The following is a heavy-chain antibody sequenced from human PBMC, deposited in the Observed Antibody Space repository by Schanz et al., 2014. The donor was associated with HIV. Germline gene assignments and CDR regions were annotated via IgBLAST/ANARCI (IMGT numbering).Heavy chain of an antibody. CDR2: IWYDGSNK. V-gene: IGHV3-33*01. Sequence: VQVLESGGGLVQPGGSLRLSCAASGFTFSSYGMHWVRQAPGKGLEWVAVIWYDGSNKYYTDSVKGRFTISRDNSKNTLYLQMNSLRVEDTAVYYCARDWLGERDYYYGMDVWGQGTTVTVSS. D-gene: IGHD2-21*01. J-gene: IGHJ6*02. CDR3: ARDWLGERDYYYGMDV. CDR1: GFTFSSYG.